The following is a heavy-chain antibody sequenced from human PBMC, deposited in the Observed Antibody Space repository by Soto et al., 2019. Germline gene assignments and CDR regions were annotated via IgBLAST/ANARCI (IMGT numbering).Heavy chain of an antibody. V-gene: IGHV4-59*01. Sequence: QVQLQESGPGLVKPSETLSLTCTVSGGSISSYYWSWIRQPPGKGLEWIGYIYYSGSTNYNPPLKSRVTISVDTSKNPCSLKLSSVTAADTAVYYCARVWGGAFDIWGQGTMVTVSS. CDR3: ARVWGGAFDI. CDR1: GGSISSYY. CDR2: IYYSGST. J-gene: IGHJ3*02. D-gene: IGHD3-10*01.